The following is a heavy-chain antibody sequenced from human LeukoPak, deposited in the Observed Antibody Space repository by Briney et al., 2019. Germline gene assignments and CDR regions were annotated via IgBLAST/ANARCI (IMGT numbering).Heavy chain of an antibody. CDR1: GFTFSTYW. J-gene: IGHJ4*02. CDR3: TREAAAGIDY. D-gene: IGHD6-13*01. Sequence: GGSLRLSCAASGFTFSTYWMSWVRQAPGKGLEWVANIKQDGSEKYYLDSVKGRFTISRDKAKNSLYLQMNSLRAEDTAVYFCTREAAAGIDYWGQGTLVTVSS. CDR2: IKQDGSEK. V-gene: IGHV3-7*01.